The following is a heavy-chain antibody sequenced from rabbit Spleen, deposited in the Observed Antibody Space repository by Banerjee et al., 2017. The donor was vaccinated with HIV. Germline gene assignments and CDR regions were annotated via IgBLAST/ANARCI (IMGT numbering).Heavy chain of an antibody. CDR3: ARDTGSSFSSYGMDL. Sequence: QSLEESGGDLVKPEGSLTLTCKASGFSFSSSWYPCWVRQAPGKGLEWISCIAGSSSGFTYSATWAKGRFTCSKTSSTTVTLQMTSLTVADTATYFCARDTGSSFSSYGMDLWGPGTLVTVS. D-gene: IGHD8-1*01. CDR2: IAGSSSGFT. J-gene: IGHJ6*01. V-gene: IGHV1S40*01. CDR1: GFSFSSSWY.